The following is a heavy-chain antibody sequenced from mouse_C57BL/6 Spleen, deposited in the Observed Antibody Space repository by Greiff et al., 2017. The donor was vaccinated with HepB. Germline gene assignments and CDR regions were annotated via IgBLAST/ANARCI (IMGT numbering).Heavy chain of an antibody. J-gene: IGHJ4*01. V-gene: IGHV2-2*01. CDR1: GFSLTSYG. Sequence: VQVVESGPGLVQPSQSLSITCTVSGFSLTSYGVHWVRQSPGKGLEWLGVIWSGGSTDYNAAFISRLSISKDNSKSQVFFKMNRLQADDTAIYYCARKEMRNVFSTTGAMDYWGQGTSVTVSS. CDR3: ARKEMRNVFSTTGAMDY. D-gene: IGHD1-1*01. CDR2: IWSGGST.